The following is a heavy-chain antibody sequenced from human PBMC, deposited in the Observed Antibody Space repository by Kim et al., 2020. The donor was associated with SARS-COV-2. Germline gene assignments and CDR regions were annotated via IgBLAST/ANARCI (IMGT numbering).Heavy chain of an antibody. CDR2: IWYDGSNK. D-gene: IGHD6-6*01. CDR1: GFTFSSYG. Sequence: GGSLRLSCAASGFTFSSYGMHWVRQAPGKGLEWVAVIWYDGSNKYYADSVKGRFTISRDNSKNTLYLQMNSLRAEDTAVYYCARGDSSSIHYYYYGMDVWGQGTTVTVSS. J-gene: IGHJ6*02. V-gene: IGHV3-33*01. CDR3: ARGDSSSIHYYYYGMDV.